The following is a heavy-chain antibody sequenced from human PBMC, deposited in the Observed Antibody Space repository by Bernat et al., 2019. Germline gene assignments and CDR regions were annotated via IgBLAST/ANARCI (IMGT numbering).Heavy chain of an antibody. CDR1: GFSLSTSGVG. J-gene: IGHJ4*02. CDR2: MYWDADK. Sequence: QTTLKEAGPTLVKPTQTLTLTCTFSGFSLSTSGVGVGWNRQPPGKALEWLALMYWDADKRYSPSLKSRLTITKDTTTNQVVLTMTNMDHIDTATCYCAHSISDYYDSSGYSPFDYGGQGTLVTVSS. V-gene: IGHV2-5*02. CDR3: AHSISDYYDSSGYSPFDY. D-gene: IGHD3-22*01.